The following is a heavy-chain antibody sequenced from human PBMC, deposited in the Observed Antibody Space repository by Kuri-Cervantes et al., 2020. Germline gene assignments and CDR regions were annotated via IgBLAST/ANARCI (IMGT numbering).Heavy chain of an antibody. CDR1: GGSISSSSSY. CDR3: ARALPSDSGSFNY. CDR2: IFHSGTT. V-gene: IGHV4-39*07. D-gene: IGHD1-26*01. Sequence: GSLRLSCTVSGGSISSSSSYWGWIRQPPGKGLEWIGEIFHSGTTNYTPSLKSRLTISVDKSKNQFSLNLSSVTAADTAVYYCARALPSDSGSFNYWGQGTLVTVSS. J-gene: IGHJ4*02.